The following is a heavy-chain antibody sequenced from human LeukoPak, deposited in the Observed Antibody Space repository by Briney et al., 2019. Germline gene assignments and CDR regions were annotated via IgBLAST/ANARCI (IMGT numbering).Heavy chain of an antibody. CDR1: GYTFTGYY. CDR3: ARDSGDILTGEYYFDY. V-gene: IGHV1-2*02. J-gene: IGHJ4*02. CDR2: INPNSGGT. D-gene: IGHD3-9*01. Sequence: ASVKVSCKASGYTFTGYYMHWVRQAPGQGLEWMGWINPNSGGTNYAQKFQGRVTMTRDTSISTAYTELSRLRSDDTAVYYCARDSGDILTGEYYFDYWGQGTLVTVSS.